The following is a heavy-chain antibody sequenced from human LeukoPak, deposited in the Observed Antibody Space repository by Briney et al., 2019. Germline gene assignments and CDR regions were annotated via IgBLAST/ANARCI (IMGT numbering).Heavy chain of an antibody. Sequence: SETLSLTCTVSGGSISSSSYYWGWIRQPPGKGLEWIGSIYYSGSTYYNPSLKSRVTISVDTSKNQFSLKLSSVTAADTAVYYCASPHFGSDAFDIWGQGTMFTVSS. CDR2: IYYSGST. D-gene: IGHD1-26*01. V-gene: IGHV4-39*01. J-gene: IGHJ3*02. CDR3: ASPHFGSDAFDI. CDR1: GGSISSSSYY.